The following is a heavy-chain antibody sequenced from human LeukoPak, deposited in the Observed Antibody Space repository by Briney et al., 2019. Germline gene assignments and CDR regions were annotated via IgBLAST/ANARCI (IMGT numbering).Heavy chain of an antibody. CDR1: GYTFTGYY. Sequence: ASVKVSCKASGYTFTGYYMHWVRQAPGQGLEWMGWINPNSGGTNYAQKFQGRVTMTRDTSISTAYMELSRLRSDDTAVYYRARDSGYGAPLDVWGQGTTVTVSS. CDR3: ARDSGYGAPLDV. J-gene: IGHJ6*02. CDR2: INPNSGGT. V-gene: IGHV1-2*02. D-gene: IGHD3-10*01.